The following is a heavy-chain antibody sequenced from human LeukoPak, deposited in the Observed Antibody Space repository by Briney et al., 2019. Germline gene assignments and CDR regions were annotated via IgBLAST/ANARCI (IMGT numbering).Heavy chain of an antibody. CDR1: GGSFSGYY. Sequence: SETLSLTCAVSGGSFSGYYWSWIRQPPGKGPEWIGEINHSGSTNYNPSLKSRVTISVDTSKNQFSLKLSSVTAADTAVYYCARGAPSMVRGGITPRRVWGKGTTVTVSS. V-gene: IGHV4-34*01. CDR3: ARGAPSMVRGGITPRRV. CDR2: INHSGST. D-gene: IGHD3-10*01. J-gene: IGHJ6*03.